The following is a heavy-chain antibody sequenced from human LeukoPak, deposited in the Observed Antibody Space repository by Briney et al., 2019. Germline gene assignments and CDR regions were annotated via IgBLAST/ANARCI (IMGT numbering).Heavy chain of an antibody. Sequence: SETLSLTCAVYGGSFSGYYWSWIRQPPGKGLEWIGEINHSGSTNYTPSLKSRVTISVDTSKYQFSLKLSSVTAADTAVYYCARARDSSGYYYSWFDYWGQGTLVTVSS. CDR2: INHSGST. CDR3: ARARDSSGYYYSWFDY. CDR1: GGSFSGYY. J-gene: IGHJ4*02. D-gene: IGHD3-22*01. V-gene: IGHV4-34*01.